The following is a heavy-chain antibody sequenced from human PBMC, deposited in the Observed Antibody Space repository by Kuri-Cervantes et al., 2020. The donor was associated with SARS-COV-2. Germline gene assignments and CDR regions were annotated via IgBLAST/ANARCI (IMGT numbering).Heavy chain of an antibody. V-gene: IGHV5-51*01. Sequence: GESLKISCEASGYTFSLYWIGWVRQMPGKGLEWMGIVYPADSKTKYSPSFQGQVSISADKSLRPAYLQWHSLRASGTAIYYCMRPYYDRPADAFYIWGRGTMVTVSS. D-gene: IGHD3-22*01. CDR1: GYTFSLYW. CDR3: MRPYYDRPADAFYI. J-gene: IGHJ3*02. CDR2: VYPADSKT.